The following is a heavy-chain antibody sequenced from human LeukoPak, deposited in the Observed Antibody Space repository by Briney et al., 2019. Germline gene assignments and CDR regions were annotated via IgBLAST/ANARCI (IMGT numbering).Heavy chain of an antibody. CDR1: GFTFSSYA. CDR3: AKVSGSYYISDY. J-gene: IGHJ4*02. V-gene: IGHV3-23*01. D-gene: IGHD1-26*01. Sequence: GGSLRLSCAASGFTFSSYAMSWVRQAPGKGLEWVSAISGSGGSTYYADSVKGRFTISRDNSKNTLYLQMNSLRAEDTAVCYCAKVSGSYYISDYWGQGTLVTVSS. CDR2: ISGSGGST.